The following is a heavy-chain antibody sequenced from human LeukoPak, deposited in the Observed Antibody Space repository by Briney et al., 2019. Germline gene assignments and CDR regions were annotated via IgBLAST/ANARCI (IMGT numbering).Heavy chain of an antibody. D-gene: IGHD1-26*01. CDR3: AREPRGSYQAG. V-gene: IGHV3-7*01. J-gene: IGHJ4*02. CDR2: IKQDGSGK. Sequence: GGSLRLSCAASGFTFSSYWMSWVRQAPGKGLEWVANIKQDGSGKYYVDSVKGRFTISRDNAKNSLYLQMNSLRAEDTAVYYCAREPRGSYQAGWGQGTLVTVSS. CDR1: GFTFSSYW.